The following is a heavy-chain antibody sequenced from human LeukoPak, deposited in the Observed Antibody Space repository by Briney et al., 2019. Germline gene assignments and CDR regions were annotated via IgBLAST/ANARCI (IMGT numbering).Heavy chain of an antibody. Sequence: PSETLSLTCTVSGGSIRNYYWSWIRQPPGKGLEWIGRIYYSGSTNYNPSLKSRVTISVDTSKNQCSLKLSSVTAADTAVYFCARVVYSFGAWYFDYWGQGALVTVSS. CDR1: GGSIRNYY. CDR3: ARVVYSFGAWYFDY. D-gene: IGHD5-18*01. V-gene: IGHV4-59*01. J-gene: IGHJ4*02. CDR2: IYYSGST.